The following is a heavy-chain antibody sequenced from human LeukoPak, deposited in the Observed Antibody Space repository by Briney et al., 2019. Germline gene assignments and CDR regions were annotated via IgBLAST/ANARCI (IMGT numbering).Heavy chain of an antibody. D-gene: IGHD6-13*01. J-gene: IGHJ4*02. V-gene: IGHV3-7*01. Sequence: GGSLRISCAASGFTFSGHSMTWVRQAPGKGLEWVANINLDGSERFYVDFVKGRFTISRDNADNSMYLQMNSLRAEDTAVYYCGRVIAGAIDYWGQGTLVTVSS. CDR3: GRVIAGAIDY. CDR2: INLDGSER. CDR1: GFTFSGHS.